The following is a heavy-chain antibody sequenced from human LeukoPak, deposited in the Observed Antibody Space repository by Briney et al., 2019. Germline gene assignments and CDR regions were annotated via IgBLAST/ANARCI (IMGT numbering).Heavy chain of an antibody. CDR3: AKDSTLGAFDI. V-gene: IGHV3-30-3*01. D-gene: IGHD2/OR15-2a*01. CDR1: GFTFSSYA. J-gene: IGHJ3*02. CDR2: ISYDGSNK. Sequence: GGSLRLSCAASGFTFSSYAMHWVRQAPGKGLEWVAVISYDGSNKYYADSVKGRFTISRDNSKNTLYLQMNSLRAEDTAVYYCAKDSTLGAFDIWGQGTMVTVSS.